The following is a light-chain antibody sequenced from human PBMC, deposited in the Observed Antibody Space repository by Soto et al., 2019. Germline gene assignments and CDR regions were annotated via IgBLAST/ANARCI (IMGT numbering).Light chain of an antibody. J-gene: IGLJ2*01. CDR3: CSPGDTHIVV. Sequence: QSALTQPRSVSGSPGQSVTISCSGTSSDVGRYNWVSWYQQHPGKAPKLMIYDVTQRPSGVPDRFSASKSGTTASLTISGLQVEDEADYYCCSPGDTHIVVLGGGTKLTVL. V-gene: IGLV2-11*01. CDR1: SSDVGRYNW. CDR2: DVT.